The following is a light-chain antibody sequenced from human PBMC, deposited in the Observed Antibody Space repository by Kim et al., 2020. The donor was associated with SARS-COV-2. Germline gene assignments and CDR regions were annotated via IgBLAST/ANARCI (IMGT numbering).Light chain of an antibody. V-gene: IGLV1-44*01. CDR1: SSNIGRNT. J-gene: IGLJ3*02. CDR2: SNN. CDR3: ASWDDSLSGLL. Sequence: GKRVNITCSGSSSNIGRNTVNWYQQVPGAAPKLLIHSNNKRPSGVPDRFSGSKSGTSASLAISGLHSEDEADYYCASWDDSLSGLLFGGGADLTVL.